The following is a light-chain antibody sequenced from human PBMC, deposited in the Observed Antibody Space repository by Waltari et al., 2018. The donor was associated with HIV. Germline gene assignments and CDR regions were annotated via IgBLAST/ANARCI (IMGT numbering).Light chain of an antibody. Sequence: QSVLTQPPSASGTPGQRVPISCSGSSSNIGSNTVNWYQQPPGTAPKLLIYSNKQRPSGVPGRFSGSKSGTSASLAISGLQAEDEADYYCAAWDDSLNGWVFGGGTKLTVL. V-gene: IGLV1-44*01. J-gene: IGLJ3*02. CDR1: SSNIGSNT. CDR3: AAWDDSLNGWV. CDR2: SNK.